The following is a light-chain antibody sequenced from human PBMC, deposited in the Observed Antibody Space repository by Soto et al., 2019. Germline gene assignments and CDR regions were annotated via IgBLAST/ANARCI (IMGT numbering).Light chain of an antibody. J-gene: IGKJ4*01. CDR3: QQYGSSPT. Sequence: VMTQSPATLSVSPGETATLSCRASQSVSSSYLAWYQQKPGQAPRLPIYGASSRATGIPDRFSGSGSGTDLTLTISRLEPEDFAVYYCQQYGSSPTFGGGTKVDI. V-gene: IGKV3-20*01. CDR2: GAS. CDR1: QSVSSSY.